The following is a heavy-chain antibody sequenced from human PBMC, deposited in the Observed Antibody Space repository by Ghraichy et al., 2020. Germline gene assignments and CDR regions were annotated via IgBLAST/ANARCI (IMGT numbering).Heavy chain of an antibody. V-gene: IGHV4-34*01. CDR3: ARGLAAAGLRGNWFDP. J-gene: IGHJ5*02. D-gene: IGHD6-13*01. Sequence: SETLSLTCAVYGGSFSGYYWSWIRQPPGKGLEWIGEINHSGSTNYNPSLKSRVTISVDTSKNQFSLKLSSVTAADTAVYYCARGLAAAGLRGNWFDPWGQGTLVTVSS. CDR2: INHSGST. CDR1: GGSFSGYY.